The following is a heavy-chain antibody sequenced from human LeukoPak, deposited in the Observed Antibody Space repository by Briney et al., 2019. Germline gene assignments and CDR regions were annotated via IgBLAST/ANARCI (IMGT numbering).Heavy chain of an antibody. CDR2: INPSGGRT. Sequence: ASVKVSCKASGYTFTSYYIHWVRQAPEQGLEWMGIINPSGGRTSYTQKLQDRVTLTRDTSTSTVYMELSSLRTEDTAIYYCTRGHGSGYQDYWGQGTLVTVSS. CDR1: GYTFTSYY. V-gene: IGHV1-46*01. J-gene: IGHJ4*02. CDR3: TRGHGSGYQDY. D-gene: IGHD3-22*01.